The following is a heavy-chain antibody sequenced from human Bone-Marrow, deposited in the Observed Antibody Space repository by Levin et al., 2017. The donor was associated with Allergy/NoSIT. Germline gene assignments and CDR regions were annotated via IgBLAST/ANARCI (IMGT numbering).Heavy chain of an antibody. CDR1: GFTFNTYT. CDR2: INHNSNFI. Sequence: GESLKISCAASGFTFNTYTMNWVRRAPGKGLEWVSSINHNSNFIYYADSVKGRFTISRDNAKNSLYLQMNSLRDEDTAVYYCVRDLRASPTSPKVFPLSLDSTPQDGNFFVASLFQ. D-gene: IGHD1-7*01. V-gene: IGHV3-21*06. CDR3: VRDLRASPTSPKVFPLSLDSTPQDGNFFVASLFQ. J-gene: IGHJ1*01.